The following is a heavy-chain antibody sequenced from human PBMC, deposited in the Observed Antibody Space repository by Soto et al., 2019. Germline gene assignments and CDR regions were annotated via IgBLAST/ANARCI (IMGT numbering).Heavy chain of an antibody. CDR2: IYYSGST. CDR1: GGSISSGGYY. CDR3: ARKEGDIWLPSNWSDP. Sequence: SETLSLTCTVSGGSISSGGYYWSWIRQHPGKGLEWIGYIYYSGSTYYNPSLKSRVTISVDTYKNQFSLMLSSVTAADTAVYNCARKEGDIWLPSNWSDPWGQGTLVTVSS. V-gene: IGHV4-31*03. D-gene: IGHD3-10*01. J-gene: IGHJ5*02.